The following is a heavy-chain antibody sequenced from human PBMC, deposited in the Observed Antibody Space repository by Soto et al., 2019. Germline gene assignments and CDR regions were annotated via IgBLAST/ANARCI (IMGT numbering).Heavy chain of an antibody. CDR2: IYHSGST. D-gene: IGHD5-12*01. V-gene: IGHV4-4*02. CDR3: ARGGGYRFCY. J-gene: IGHJ4*02. CDR1: SGSISSSNW. Sequence: QVQLQESGPGLVTPSGALSLTCAVSSGSISSSNWWSWVRQPPGKGLEWMAEIYHSGSTNCNPPLKSRVTISVDKSKNQFSLSLNSVTAADSAVYYCARGGGYRFCYWGQGNLVNGSS.